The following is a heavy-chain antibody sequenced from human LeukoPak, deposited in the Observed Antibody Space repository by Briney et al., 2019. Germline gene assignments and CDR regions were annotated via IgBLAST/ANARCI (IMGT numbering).Heavy chain of an antibody. D-gene: IGHD2-15*01. Sequence: PGGSLRLSCAASGFTFSSYAMSWVRQAPGKGLEWASAISGSGGSTYYADSVKGRFTISRDNSKNTLYLQMNSLRAEDTAVYYCAKQDFGYYYYYYMDVWGKGTTVTVSS. CDR2: ISGSGGST. V-gene: IGHV3-23*01. J-gene: IGHJ6*03. CDR3: AKQDFGYYYYYYMDV. CDR1: GFTFSSYA.